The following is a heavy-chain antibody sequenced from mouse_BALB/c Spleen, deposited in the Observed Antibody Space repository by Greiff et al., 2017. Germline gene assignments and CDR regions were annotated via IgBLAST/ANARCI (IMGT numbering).Heavy chain of an antibody. V-gene: IGHV7-3*02. J-gene: IGHJ4*01. CDR3: ARGTGARTYAMDY. CDR1: GFTFTDYY. Sequence: DVKLVESGGGLVQPGGSLRLSCATSGFTFTDYYMSWVRQPPGKALEWLGFIRNKANGYTTEYSASVKGRFTISRDNSQSILYLQMNTLRAEDSAAYYCARGTGARTYAMDYWGQGTSVTVSS. D-gene: IGHD2-14*01. CDR2: IRNKANGYTT.